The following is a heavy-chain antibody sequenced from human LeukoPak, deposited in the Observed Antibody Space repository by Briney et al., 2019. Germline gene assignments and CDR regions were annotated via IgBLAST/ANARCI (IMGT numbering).Heavy chain of an antibody. D-gene: IGHD3-16*01. J-gene: IGHJ2*01. CDR2: INHSGST. CDR1: GGSFSGYY. CDR3: ARLKLGAYFDL. V-gene: IGHV4-34*01. Sequence: TPSETLSLTCAVYGGSFSGYYWSWIRQPPGKGLEWIGEINHSGSTNYNPSLKSRVTISVDTSKNQCSLKLTSVSAADTAVYYCARLKLGAYFDLWGRGTLVTVSS.